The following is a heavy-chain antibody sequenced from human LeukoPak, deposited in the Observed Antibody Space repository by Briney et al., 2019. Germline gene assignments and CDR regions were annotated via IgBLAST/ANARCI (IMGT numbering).Heavy chain of an antibody. Sequence: SETLSLTCTVSGGSISSYYWSWIRQPPGKGLEWIGEINHSGSTNYNPSLKSRVTISVDTSKNQFSLKLSSVTAADTAVYYCARRAVRGVIILLYNWFDPWGQGTLVTVTS. CDR3: ARRAVRGVIILLYNWFDP. CDR2: INHSGST. D-gene: IGHD3-10*01. J-gene: IGHJ5*02. V-gene: IGHV4-34*01. CDR1: GGSISSYY.